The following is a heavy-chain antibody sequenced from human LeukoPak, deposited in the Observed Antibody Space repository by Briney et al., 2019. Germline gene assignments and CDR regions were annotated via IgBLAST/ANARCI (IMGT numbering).Heavy chain of an antibody. D-gene: IGHD4-17*01. CDR3: ARQRDYGDYLDAFDV. CDR1: GASISGPS. CDR2: IYYSGST. Sequence: SETLSLTCTVSGASISGPSWNWIRQPPGKGLEWIGYIYYSGSTNYNPSLKSRVTISVDTSKNQFSLKLSSVTAADTAVYYCARQRDYGDYLDAFDVWGQGTMVTVSS. J-gene: IGHJ3*01. V-gene: IGHV4-59*08.